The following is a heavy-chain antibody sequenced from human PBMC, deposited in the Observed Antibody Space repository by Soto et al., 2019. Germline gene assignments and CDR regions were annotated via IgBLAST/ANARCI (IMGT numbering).Heavy chain of an antibody. Sequence: PGGSLRLSCAASGFTFSSYGMHWVRQAPGKGLEWVAVIWYDGSNKYYADSVKGRFTISRDNSKNTLYLQMNSLRAEDTAVYYCASDSGRDGYIYDAYFDYWGQGTLVTVSS. J-gene: IGHJ4*02. D-gene: IGHD5-12*01. V-gene: IGHV3-33*01. CDR3: ASDSGRDGYIYDAYFDY. CDR1: GFTFSSYG. CDR2: IWYDGSNK.